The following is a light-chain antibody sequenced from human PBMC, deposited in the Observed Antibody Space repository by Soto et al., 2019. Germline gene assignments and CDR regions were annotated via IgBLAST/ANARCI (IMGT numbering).Light chain of an antibody. CDR1: SSDIGYYNY. CDR2: EVS. Sequence: QSALAQPASVSGSPGQSITISCSGTSSDIGYYNYVSWYQQHPGKAPKLVLYEVSNRPSGISNRFSGSKSGNTASLTISDLQPDDECLYYCCSYAGSSLWMFGGGTKVTVL. J-gene: IGLJ3*02. CDR3: CSYAGSSLWM. V-gene: IGLV2-14*01.